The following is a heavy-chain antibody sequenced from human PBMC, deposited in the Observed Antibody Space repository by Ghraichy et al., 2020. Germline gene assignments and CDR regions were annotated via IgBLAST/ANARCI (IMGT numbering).Heavy chain of an antibody. J-gene: IGHJ4*02. CDR1: GYTFTSYG. V-gene: IGHV1-18*04. CDR2: ISAYNGNT. CDR3: AREHYYDSSGYPLGY. D-gene: IGHD3-22*01. Sequence: ASVKVSCKASGYTFTSYGISWVRQAPGQGLEWMGWISAYNGNTNYAQKLQGRVTMTTDTSTSTAYMELRSLRSDDTAVYYCAREHYYDSSGYPLGYWGQGTLVTVSS.